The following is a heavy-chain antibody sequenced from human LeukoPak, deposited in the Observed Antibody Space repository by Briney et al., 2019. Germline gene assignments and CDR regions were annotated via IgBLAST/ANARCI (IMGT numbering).Heavy chain of an antibody. CDR1: GGSISSGDYY. CDR3: ARGPDSSGYYYFDY. CDR2: IYYSGST. D-gene: IGHD3-22*01. Sequence: SEALSLTCTVSGGSISSGDYYWSWIRQPPGKGLEWIGYIYYSGSTYYNPSLKSRVTISVDTSKNQFSLKLSSVTAADTAVYFCARGPDSSGYYYFDYWGQGTLVTVSS. V-gene: IGHV4-30-4*01. J-gene: IGHJ4*02.